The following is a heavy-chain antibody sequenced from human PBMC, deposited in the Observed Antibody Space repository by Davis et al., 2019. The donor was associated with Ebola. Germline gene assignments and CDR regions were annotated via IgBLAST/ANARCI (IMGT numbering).Heavy chain of an antibody. V-gene: IGHV3-21*01. CDR1: GFTFSSYS. J-gene: IGHJ4*02. CDR3: ARDLNMEGVATIIGSEDPIDY. Sequence: GESLKISCAASGFTFSSYSMNWVRQAPGKGLEWVSSISSSSSYIYYAYSVKGRFTISRDNAKNSLYLQMNSLRAEDTAVYYCARDLNMEGVATIIGSEDPIDYWGQGTLVTVSS. CDR2: ISSSSSYI. D-gene: IGHD5-12*01.